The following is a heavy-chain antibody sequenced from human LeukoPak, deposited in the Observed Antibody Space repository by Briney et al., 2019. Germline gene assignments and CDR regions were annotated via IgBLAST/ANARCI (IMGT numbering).Heavy chain of an antibody. V-gene: IGHV7-4-1*02. CDR2: INTNTGNP. CDR1: GYTFTSYA. CDR3: ARPELRWSAYYYMDV. J-gene: IGHJ6*03. D-gene: IGHD4-23*01. Sequence: GASVKVSCKASGYTFTSYAMNRVRQAPGQGLEWMGWINTNTGNPTYAQGFTGRFVFSLDTSVSTAYLQINTLKAEDTAVYYCARPELRWSAYYYMDVWGKGTTATVSS.